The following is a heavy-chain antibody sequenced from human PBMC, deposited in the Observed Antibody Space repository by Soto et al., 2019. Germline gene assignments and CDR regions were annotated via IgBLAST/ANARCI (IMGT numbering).Heavy chain of an antibody. CDR1: GYTFSSYH. J-gene: IGHJ4*02. CDR2: ISAYNGNT. CDR3: AKDLSPVDY. V-gene: IGHV1-18*01. Sequence: QIQLVQSGAEVKKPGASVKVSCKASGYTFSSYHITWVRQAPGQGLEWMGWISAYNGNTNYAQNLQGRVTMTTDPSTSTAYMELRSLGSDDTAVYYCAKDLSPVDYWGQGTVVTVSS.